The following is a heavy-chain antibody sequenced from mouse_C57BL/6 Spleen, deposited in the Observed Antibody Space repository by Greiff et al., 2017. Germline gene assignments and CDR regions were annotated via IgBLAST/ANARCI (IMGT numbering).Heavy chain of an antibody. D-gene: IGHD1-1*01. Sequence: QVQLQQPGAELVKPGASVKMSCKASGYTFTSYWITWVKQRPGQGLEWIGDIYPGSGSTNYNEKFKSKATLTVDTSSSTAYMQLSSLTSEDSAVYYCARGLYYYGSSYYYAMDYWGQGTSVTVSS. CDR3: ARGLYYYGSSYYYAMDY. J-gene: IGHJ4*01. CDR2: IYPGSGST. CDR1: GYTFTSYW. V-gene: IGHV1-55*01.